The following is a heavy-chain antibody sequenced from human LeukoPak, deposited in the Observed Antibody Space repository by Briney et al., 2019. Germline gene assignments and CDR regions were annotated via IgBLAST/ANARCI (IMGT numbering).Heavy chain of an antibody. CDR1: GFTFSSYW. J-gene: IGHJ6*02. CDR2: IKQDGSEK. V-gene: IGHV3-7*01. CDR3: ARDRVVPAAKGGYYYYGMDV. Sequence: QPGGSLRLSCAASGFTFSSYWMRWVRPAPGKGLEWVANIKQDGSEKYYVDSVKCRFTISRDNAKISLYLQMNSLRAEDTAVYYCARDRVVPAAKGGYYYYGMDVWGQGTTVTVSS. D-gene: IGHD2-2*01.